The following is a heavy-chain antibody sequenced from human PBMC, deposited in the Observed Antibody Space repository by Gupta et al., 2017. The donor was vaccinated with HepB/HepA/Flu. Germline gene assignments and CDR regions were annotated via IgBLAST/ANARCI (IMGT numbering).Heavy chain of an antibody. Sequence: QVTLTQSGPVLVKPPETLPLTSAVPGFSLRDARMGVGWIRQPPGKALEWLAHIFWNDAEHHSTSLRSRLTIAKDTSKSQVVLSMTNVDPVDTATYYCARIRGYSTIYNFDQWGQGTLVTVSS. CDR3: ARIRGYSTIYNFDQ. CDR2: IFWNDAE. D-gene: IGHD5-18*01. V-gene: IGHV2-26*02. J-gene: IGHJ4*02. CDR1: GFSLRDARMG.